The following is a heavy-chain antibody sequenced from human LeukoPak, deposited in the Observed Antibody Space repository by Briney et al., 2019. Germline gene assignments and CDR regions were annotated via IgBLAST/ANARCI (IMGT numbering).Heavy chain of an antibody. CDR3: AKDEIGAVAGLLDY. Sequence: PGGSLRLSCAACGFTFSSYGVYCVRQAPGKGLECVAGISFDGSNKYYADSVRGRFTFSRDNSKETLYLQTNSLRAEDTAVYYCAKDEIGAVAGLLDYWGQGILVTVSS. V-gene: IGHV3-30*18. CDR1: GFTFSSYG. D-gene: IGHD6-19*01. CDR2: ISFDGSNK. J-gene: IGHJ4*02.